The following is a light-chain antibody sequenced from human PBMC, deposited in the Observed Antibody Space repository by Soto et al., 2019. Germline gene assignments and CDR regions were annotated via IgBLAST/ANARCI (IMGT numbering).Light chain of an antibody. J-gene: IGKJ2*01. CDR3: QQYDNLPRYT. V-gene: IGKV3-15*01. CDR1: QSVSSN. CDR2: GAS. Sequence: EIVMTQSPATLSVSPGERATLSCRASQSVSSNLAWYQQKPGQAPRLVIYGASTRATGFPARFSGSGSGTEFTLTISSLQPEDFATYYCQQYDNLPRYTFGQGTKLEIK.